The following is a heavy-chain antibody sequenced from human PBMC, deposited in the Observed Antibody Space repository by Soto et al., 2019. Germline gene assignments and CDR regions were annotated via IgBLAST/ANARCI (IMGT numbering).Heavy chain of an antibody. V-gene: IGHV3-9*01. CDR3: AKGTSTPWSGVVYYYDGMDV. CDR1: GFTFDDYA. Sequence: EVQLVESGGGLVQPGRSLRLSCAASGFTFDDYAMHWVRQAPGKGLEWVSGITWNSGNIGYADSVKGRFTISRDNAQNSLYLQMNSLRPEDTGLYYCAKGTSTPWSGVVYYYDGMDVWGQGTTVTVSS. D-gene: IGHD3-3*01. CDR2: ITWNSGNI. J-gene: IGHJ6*02.